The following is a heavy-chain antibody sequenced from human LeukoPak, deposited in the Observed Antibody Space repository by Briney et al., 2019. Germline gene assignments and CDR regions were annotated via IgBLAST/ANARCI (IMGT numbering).Heavy chain of an antibody. V-gene: IGHV3-30*03. J-gene: IGHJ1*01. D-gene: IGHD5-18*01. Sequence: GGSLRLSCAASGFTFTTYGMHWVRQAPGKGLEWVAFISFDESNKFYADSVKGRFTISRDNSKNTLYVQMNSLRTEDTAVYYCAREHTSIIWGQGTLVTVSS. CDR2: ISFDESNK. CDR1: GFTFTTYG. CDR3: AREHTSII.